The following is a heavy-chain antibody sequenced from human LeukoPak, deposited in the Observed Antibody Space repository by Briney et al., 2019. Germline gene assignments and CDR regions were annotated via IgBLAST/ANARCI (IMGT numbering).Heavy chain of an antibody. CDR2: IRQDGREI. CDR3: ARDFRSSSSSPYYYYYYMDV. CDR1: AFTFSNYW. Sequence: GGSLRLSCVGSAFTFSNYWMSWVRQAPGKGLEWVANIRQDGREIYYVDSVKGRFTISRDNAKNTLYLQMNSLRAEDTAVYYCARDFRSSSSSPYYYYYYMDVWGKGTTVTVSS. J-gene: IGHJ6*03. V-gene: IGHV3-7*01. D-gene: IGHD6-6*01.